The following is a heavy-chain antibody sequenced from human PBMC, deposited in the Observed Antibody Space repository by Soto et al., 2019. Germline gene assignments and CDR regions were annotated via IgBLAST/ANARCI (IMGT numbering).Heavy chain of an antibody. J-gene: IGHJ3*02. CDR3: ARMITFGGVIVYRSNDAFDI. CDR1: GYTFSSYV. D-gene: IGHD3-16*02. V-gene: IGHV1-8*01. CDR2: MNPNSGNT. Sequence: ASVKVSCKASGYTFSSYVINWVRQATGQGLEWMGWMNPNSGNTGYAQKFQGRVTMTRNTSISTAYMELSSLRSEDTAVYYCARMITFGGVIVYRSNDAFDIWGQGTMVTVSS.